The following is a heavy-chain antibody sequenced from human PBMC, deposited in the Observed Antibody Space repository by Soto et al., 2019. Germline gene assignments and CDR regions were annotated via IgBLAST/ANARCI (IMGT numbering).Heavy chain of an antibody. CDR2: INPSGGST. J-gene: IGHJ3*02. CDR3: ASSFSGYYQNDDAFDI. CDR1: GYTFTSYY. Sequence: ASVKVSCKASGYTFTSYYMHWVRQAPGQGLEWMGIINPSGGSTSYAQKFQGRVTMTRDTSTSTVYMELSSLRSEDTAVYYCASSFSGYYQNDDAFDIWGQGTMVTVSS. V-gene: IGHV1-46*01. D-gene: IGHD3-22*01.